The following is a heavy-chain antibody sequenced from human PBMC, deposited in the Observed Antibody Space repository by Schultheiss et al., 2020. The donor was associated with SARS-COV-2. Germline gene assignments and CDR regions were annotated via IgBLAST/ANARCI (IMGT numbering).Heavy chain of an antibody. J-gene: IGHJ4*02. D-gene: IGHD3-22*01. V-gene: IGHV4-59*01. CDR1: GGSISSYY. CDR3: ARAVRGGLFPFDY. Sequence: SQTLSLTCTVSGGSISSYYWSWIRQPPGKGLEWIGYIYYSGSTNYNPSLKSRVTISVDTSKNQFSLKLSSVTAADTAVYYCARAVRGGLFPFDYWGQGTLVTVSS. CDR2: IYYSGST.